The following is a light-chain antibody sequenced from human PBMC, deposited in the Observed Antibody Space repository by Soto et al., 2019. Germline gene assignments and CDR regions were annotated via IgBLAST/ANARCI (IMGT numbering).Light chain of an antibody. Sequence: QSVLTQPASVSGSPGQSITISCTGTNSDVGTYNYVSWYQQHPGKAPKFVVYEVSDRPSGVSDRFSGSKSGNTASLTISGLQAEDEADYYCSSYTTSSTLVFGGGTKVTV. V-gene: IGLV2-14*01. J-gene: IGLJ2*01. CDR1: NSDVGTYNY. CDR3: SSYTTSSTLV. CDR2: EVS.